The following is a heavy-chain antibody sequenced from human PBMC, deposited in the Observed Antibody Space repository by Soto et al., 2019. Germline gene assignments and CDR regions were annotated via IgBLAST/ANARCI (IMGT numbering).Heavy chain of an antibody. CDR2: INHSGST. CDR3: ARRHGLDIDAYY. D-gene: IGHD3-10*01. Sequence: SETLSLTCAVYGRSFSGYYWSWIRQPPGKGLEWIGEINHSGSTNYNPSLKSRVTISVDTSISVDTSKNQFSLKLSSVTAADTAVYFCARRHGLDIDAYYWGQGILVTVSS. V-gene: IGHV4-34*01. CDR1: GRSFSGYY. J-gene: IGHJ4*02.